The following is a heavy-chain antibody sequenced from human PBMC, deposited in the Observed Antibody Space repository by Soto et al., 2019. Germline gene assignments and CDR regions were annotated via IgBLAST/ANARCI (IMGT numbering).Heavy chain of an antibody. D-gene: IGHD5-18*01. V-gene: IGHV4-34*01. Sequence: PSETLSLTCAVYGGSFSGYYWSWIRQPPGKGLEWIGEINPSGSTNYNPSLKSRVTISVDTSKNQFSLKLSSVTAADTAVYYCAGGLKGSVDTATSRNYWGQGTLVTVSS. CDR3: AGGLKGSVDTATSRNY. CDR2: INPSGST. CDR1: GGSFSGYY. J-gene: IGHJ4*02.